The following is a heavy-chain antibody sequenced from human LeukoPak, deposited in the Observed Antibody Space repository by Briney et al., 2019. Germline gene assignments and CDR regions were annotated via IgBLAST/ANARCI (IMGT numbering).Heavy chain of an antibody. CDR3: ARKDPSGTYGAFDI. CDR2: IYYSGST. J-gene: IGHJ3*02. CDR1: GGSVSSGSYY. Sequence: SETLSLTCTVSGGSVSSGSYYWSWIRQPPGEGLEWIGYIYYSGSTNYNPSLKSRVTISVDTSKNQFSLKLSSVTAADTAVYYCARKDPSGTYGAFDIWGQGTMVTVSS. D-gene: IGHD3-10*01. V-gene: IGHV4-61*01.